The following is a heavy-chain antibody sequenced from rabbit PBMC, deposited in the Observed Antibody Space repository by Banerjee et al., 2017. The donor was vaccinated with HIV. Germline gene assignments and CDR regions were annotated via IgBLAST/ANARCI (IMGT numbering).Heavy chain of an antibody. CDR3: ARDLTGVIGWNFGW. V-gene: IGHV1S40*01. CDR1: GVSFSISSY. D-gene: IGHD1-1*01. CDR2: IDSGSSGFT. J-gene: IGHJ4*01. Sequence: QSLEESGGDLVKPGASLTLTCTASGVSFSISSYMCWVRQAPGKGLEWIACIDSGSSGFTYYATWAKGRFTCSKTSSTTVTLQMTRLTAADTATYFCARDLTGVIGWNFGWWGPGTLVTVS.